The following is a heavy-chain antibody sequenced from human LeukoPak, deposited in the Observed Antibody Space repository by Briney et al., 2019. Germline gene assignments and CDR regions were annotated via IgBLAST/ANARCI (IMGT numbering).Heavy chain of an antibody. CDR3: ARGDCSSTSCYGHEGMDV. J-gene: IGHJ6*02. CDR2: VNPNSGGT. Sequence: ASVKVSCKASGYTFTGYYMHWVRQAPGQGLEWMGWVNPNSGGTNYAQKFQGWVTMTRDTSISTAYMELSRLRSDDTAVYYCARGDCSSTSCYGHEGMDVWGQGTTVTVSS. CDR1: GYTFTGYY. D-gene: IGHD2-2*01. V-gene: IGHV1-2*04.